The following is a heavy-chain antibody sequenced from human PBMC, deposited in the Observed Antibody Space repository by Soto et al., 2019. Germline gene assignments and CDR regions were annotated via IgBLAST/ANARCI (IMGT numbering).Heavy chain of an antibody. Sequence: ASVKVSCKASGYTFTSYDINWVRQATGQGLEWMGWMNPNSGNTNYAQKFQGRVTMTRNTSISTAYMELSRLRSDDTAVYYCARDGGYYDSNFDYWGQGTLVTVSS. J-gene: IGHJ4*02. CDR1: GYTFTSYD. CDR2: MNPNSGNT. CDR3: ARDGGYYDSNFDY. D-gene: IGHD3-22*01. V-gene: IGHV1-8*01.